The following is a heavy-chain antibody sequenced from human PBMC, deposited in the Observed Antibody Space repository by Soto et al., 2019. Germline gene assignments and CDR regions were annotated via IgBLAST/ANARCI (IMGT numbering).Heavy chain of an antibody. V-gene: IGHV3-72*01. D-gene: IGHD6-19*01. CDR3: ARHSGWXSDY. CDR2: TRNKANSYTT. Sequence: GGSLRLSCAASGFTFSDHYMDWVRQAPGKGLEWVGRTRNKANSYTTEYAASVKGRFTISRDDSKNSLYLQMNSLKTEDTAVYYCARHSGWXSDYWGQGTLVTVSS. J-gene: IGHJ4*02. CDR1: GFTFSDHY.